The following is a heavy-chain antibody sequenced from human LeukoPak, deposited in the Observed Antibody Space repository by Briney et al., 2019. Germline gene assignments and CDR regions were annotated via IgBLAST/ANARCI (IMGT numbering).Heavy chain of an antibody. CDR3: AKGSRDSRPYYFDF. Sequence: GGSLRLSCAASEFTFNNYAMSWVRQAPGKGLEWVSAITGSVGDTYHADSVKGRFTISRDNSKNTLYLQMNSLRGEDMAGYYCAKGSRDSRPYYFDFWGQGTLVTVSS. J-gene: IGHJ4*02. D-gene: IGHD3-10*01. CDR1: EFTFNNYA. V-gene: IGHV3-23*01. CDR2: ITGSVGDT.